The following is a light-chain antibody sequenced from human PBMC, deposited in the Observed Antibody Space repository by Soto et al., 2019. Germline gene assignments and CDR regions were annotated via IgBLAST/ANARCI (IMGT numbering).Light chain of an antibody. V-gene: IGKV3-20*01. CDR2: GAS. CDR3: QQYGSSPRVT. CDR1: ESISNN. J-gene: IGKJ5*01. Sequence: EIVMTQSPATLSVSPGGRATLSRRAGESISNNLAWYQQKPGQAPRLLIYGASSRATGIPDRFSGSGSGTDFTLTISRLEPEDFAVYYCQQYGSSPRVTFGQGTRLEI.